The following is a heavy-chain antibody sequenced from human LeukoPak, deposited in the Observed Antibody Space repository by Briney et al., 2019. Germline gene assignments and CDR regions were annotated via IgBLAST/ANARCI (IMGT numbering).Heavy chain of an antibody. D-gene: IGHD3-10*01. CDR3: ARGKGSGSYYNDCEY. J-gene: IGHJ4*02. V-gene: IGHV3-30*03. CDR1: GFIFSSYG. Sequence: GRSLRLSCAASGFIFSSYGMQWVRQAPGKGLEWVAVISYDGSNKYYGDSVKGRFTISRDNSKNTLYLQMNSLRAEDTAVYYCARGKGSGSYYNDCEYWGQGTLVTVSS. CDR2: ISYDGSNK.